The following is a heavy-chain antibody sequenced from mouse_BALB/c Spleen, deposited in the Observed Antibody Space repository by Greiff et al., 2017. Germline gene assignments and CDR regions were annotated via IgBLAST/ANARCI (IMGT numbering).Heavy chain of an antibody. Sequence: EVQLVVSGGGLVKPGGSLKLSCAASGFTFSSYAMSWVRQSPEKRLEWVAEISSGGSYTYYPDTVTGRFTISRDNAKNTLYLEMSSLRSEDTAMYYCARDRMGDSPFDYWGQGTTLTVSS. V-gene: IGHV5-9-4*01. CDR2: ISSGGSYT. D-gene: IGHD2-3*01. CDR1: GFTFSSYA. CDR3: ARDRMGDSPFDY. J-gene: IGHJ2*01.